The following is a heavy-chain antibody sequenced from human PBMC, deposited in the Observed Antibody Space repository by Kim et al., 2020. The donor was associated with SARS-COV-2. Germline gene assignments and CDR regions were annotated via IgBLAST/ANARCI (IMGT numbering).Heavy chain of an antibody. Sequence: SETLSLTCTVSGGSVSSGSYYWSWIRQPPGKGLEWIGYIYYSGSTNYNPSLKSRVTISVDTSKNQFSLKLSSVTAADTAVYYCARAPDYYGSGRSNWFDPWGQGTLVTVSS. CDR2: IYYSGST. D-gene: IGHD3-10*01. V-gene: IGHV4-61*01. CDR1: GGSVSSGSYY. J-gene: IGHJ5*02. CDR3: ARAPDYYGSGRSNWFDP.